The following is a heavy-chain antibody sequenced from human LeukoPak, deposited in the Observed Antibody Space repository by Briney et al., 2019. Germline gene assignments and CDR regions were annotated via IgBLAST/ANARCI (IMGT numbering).Heavy chain of an antibody. CDR3: ARELKSDYSNYFAY. D-gene: IGHD4-11*01. CDR1: GYTSTGYY. Sequence: ASVKVSCKASGYTSTGYYMHWVRQAPGQGLEWMGRIIPILGIANYAQKLQGRVTITADKSTSTAYMELSSLRSEDTAVYYCARELKSDYSNYFAYGAREPWSPSPQ. CDR2: IIPILGIA. J-gene: IGHJ4*02. V-gene: IGHV1-69*04.